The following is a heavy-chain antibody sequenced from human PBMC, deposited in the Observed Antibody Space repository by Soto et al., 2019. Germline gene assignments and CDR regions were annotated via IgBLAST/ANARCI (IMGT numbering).Heavy chain of an antibody. V-gene: IGHV4-31*03. J-gene: IGHJ3*02. Sequence: SETLSLTCTVSGGTISSGGYYWNCISHHPGKGLEWIGYIYYSGSTYYNPSLKSRVTISVDTSKNQFSLKLSSVTAADTAVYYCARDRDGYNSGAFDIWGQGTMVTVSS. CDR1: GGTISSGGYY. CDR2: IYYSGST. CDR3: ARDRDGYNSGAFDI. D-gene: IGHD5-12*01.